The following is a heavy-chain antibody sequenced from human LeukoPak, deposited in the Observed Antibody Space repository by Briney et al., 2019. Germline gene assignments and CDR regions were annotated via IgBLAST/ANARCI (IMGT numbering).Heavy chain of an antibody. Sequence: GGSLRLSCAASGFTFSSYAMSWVRQAPGKGLEWVSAIIGSGGSTYYADSVKGLFTISRDNSKNTLSLQMNSLSAEDTAVYYCAKRHCSSTSCYVNGMDVWGQGTTVTVSS. V-gene: IGHV3-23*01. CDR1: GFTFSSYA. J-gene: IGHJ6*02. D-gene: IGHD2-2*01. CDR3: AKRHCSSTSCYVNGMDV. CDR2: IIGSGGST.